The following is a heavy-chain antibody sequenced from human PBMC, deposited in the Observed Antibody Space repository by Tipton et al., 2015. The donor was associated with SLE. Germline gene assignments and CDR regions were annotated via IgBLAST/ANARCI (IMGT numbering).Heavy chain of an antibody. CDR3: ARDVDYDRGAFDI. CDR1: GGTFSSYA. CDR2: IIPIFGTA. J-gene: IGHJ3*02. Sequence: SCSASGGTFSSYAISWVRQAPGQGLEWMGGIIPIFGTANYAQKFQGRVTITTDESTSTAYMELSSLRSEDTAVYYCARDVDYDRGAFDIWGQGTMVTVSS. D-gene: IGHD3-22*01. V-gene: IGHV1-69*05.